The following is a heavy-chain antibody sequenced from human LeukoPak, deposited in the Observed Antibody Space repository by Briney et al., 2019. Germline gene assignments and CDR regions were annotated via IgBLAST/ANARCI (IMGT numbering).Heavy chain of an antibody. J-gene: IGHJ4*02. CDR3: ARDREVADHWVDRGYYFDY. V-gene: IGHV1-69*13. D-gene: IGHD2-15*01. CDR1: GGTFSSYA. CDR2: IIPIFGTA. Sequence: SVKVSCKASGGTFSSYAISWVRQAPGQGLEWMGGIIPIFGTANYAQKFQGRVTITADESTSTAYMELSSLRSEDTAVYYCARDREVADHWVDRGYYFDYWGQGTLVTVSS.